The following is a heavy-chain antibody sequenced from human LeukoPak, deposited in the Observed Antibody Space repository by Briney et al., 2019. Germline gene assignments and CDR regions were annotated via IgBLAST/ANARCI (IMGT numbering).Heavy chain of an antibody. V-gene: IGHV4-34*01. CDR1: GGSISGYY. D-gene: IGHD3-9*01. CDR3: ARGNILSGYCLDF. CDR2: IHYTGGT. J-gene: IGHJ4*02. Sequence: SETLSLTCAVYGGSISGYYWSWIRQPPGKGLERVGEIHYTGGTTYNPSLKSRATISIDTSKNQLSLKLSSVTAADTAVYYCARGNILSGYCLDFWGQGALVTVSS.